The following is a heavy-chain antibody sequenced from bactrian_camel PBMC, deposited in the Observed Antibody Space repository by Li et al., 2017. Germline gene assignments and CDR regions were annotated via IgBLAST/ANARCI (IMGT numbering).Heavy chain of an antibody. Sequence: VQLVESGGGLVQPGGSLRLSCAASGFTFSSYGMSWVRQAPGKGLEWVSAINSGGLTAYYAVSVKGRFTISRNAANKTLYLQMNSLKPEDTAMYYCATDWRTSNCYWGQGTQVTVS. CDR2: INSGGLTA. CDR3: ATDWRTSNCY. J-gene: IGHJ4*01. CDR1: GFTFSSYG. V-gene: IGHV3S40*01. D-gene: IGHD1*01.